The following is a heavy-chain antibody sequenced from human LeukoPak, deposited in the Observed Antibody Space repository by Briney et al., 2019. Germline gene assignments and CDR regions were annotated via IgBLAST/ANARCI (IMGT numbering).Heavy chain of an antibody. Sequence: SETLSLTCAVSGESFSGYSWSWIRQPPGKGLEWIGEINHSGSTNYNPSLKSRVTISVDTSKNQFSLKLSSVTAADTAVYYCARANYDYIWGSYRPTVYYFDYWGQGTLVTVSS. CDR1: GESFSGYS. D-gene: IGHD3-16*02. J-gene: IGHJ4*02. CDR3: ARANYDYIWGSYRPTVYYFDY. CDR2: INHSGST. V-gene: IGHV4-34*01.